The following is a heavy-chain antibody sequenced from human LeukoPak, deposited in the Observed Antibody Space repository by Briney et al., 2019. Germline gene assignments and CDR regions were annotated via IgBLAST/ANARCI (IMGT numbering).Heavy chain of an antibody. CDR3: ARYAIAAAGTPYYFDY. Sequence: SETLSLTCAVYGGSFSGYYWSWNRQPPGKGLEWIGEINHSGSTNYNPSLKSRVTISVDTSKNQFSLKLSSVTAADTAVYYCARYAIAAAGTPYYFDYWGQGTLVTVSS. D-gene: IGHD6-13*01. J-gene: IGHJ4*02. CDR1: GGSFSGYY. CDR2: INHSGST. V-gene: IGHV4-34*01.